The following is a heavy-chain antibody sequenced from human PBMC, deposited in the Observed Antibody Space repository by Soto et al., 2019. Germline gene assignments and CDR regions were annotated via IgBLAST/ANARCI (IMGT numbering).Heavy chain of an antibody. J-gene: IGHJ4*02. CDR3: ARRIQLDY. CDR2: ISSSGST. CDR1: GGSISSYY. D-gene: IGHD2-15*01. Sequence: QVQLQESGPGLVKPSETLSLTCTVSGGSISSYYWSWIRQPPGKRLEWIGHISSSGSTSYNPSLKSRVSISMDTSKNQFSLNLGSVTAADSAVYYCARRIQLDYWGQGTLVIVSS. V-gene: IGHV4-59*01.